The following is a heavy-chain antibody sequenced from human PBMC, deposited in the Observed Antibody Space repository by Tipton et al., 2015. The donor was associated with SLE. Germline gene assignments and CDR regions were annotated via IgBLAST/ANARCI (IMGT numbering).Heavy chain of an antibody. CDR3: ARSTVDTAIKGPEHFDY. V-gene: IGHV3-30*04. Sequence: RSLRLSCAASGFTFSSYAMRWVRQAPGKGLEWVAVISYDGSNKYYADSVKGRFTISRDNSKNTLYLQMNSLRAEDTAVYYCARSTVDTAIKGPEHFDYWGQGTLVTVSS. D-gene: IGHD5-18*01. J-gene: IGHJ4*02. CDR2: ISYDGSNK. CDR1: GFTFSSYA.